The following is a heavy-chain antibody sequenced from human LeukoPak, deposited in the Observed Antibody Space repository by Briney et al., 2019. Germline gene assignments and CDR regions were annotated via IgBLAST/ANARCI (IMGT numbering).Heavy chain of an antibody. CDR3: ARGRGYSYGVGY. Sequence: PSETLSLTCTVSGGSISSYYWSWIRQPPGKGLEWIGYIYYSGSTNYNPSLKSRVTISVDTSKNQFSLKLSSVTAADTAVYYCARGRGYSYGVGYWGQGTMVTVSS. D-gene: IGHD5-18*01. V-gene: IGHV4-59*01. CDR1: GGSISSYY. CDR2: IYYSGST. J-gene: IGHJ3*01.